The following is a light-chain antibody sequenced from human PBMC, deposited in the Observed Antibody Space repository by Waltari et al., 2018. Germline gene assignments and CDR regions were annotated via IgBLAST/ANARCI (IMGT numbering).Light chain of an antibody. Sequence: QSALTQPPSVSGAPGQRITISCTGSGSTIGAGYDVPWYQQFPGTAPKLLLYGNNNWPSGVPDRFFGSKTGTSASLAITGLQADDEADYYCQSYDRSLSVVFGGGTKLTVL. CDR1: GSTIGAGYD. V-gene: IGLV1-40*01. CDR2: GNN. CDR3: QSYDRSLSVV. J-gene: IGLJ2*01.